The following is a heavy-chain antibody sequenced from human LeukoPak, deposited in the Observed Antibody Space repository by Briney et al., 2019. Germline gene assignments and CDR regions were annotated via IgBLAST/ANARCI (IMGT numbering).Heavy chain of an antibody. D-gene: IGHD1-1*01. Sequence: SETLSFTCTVSGGSISTSNYYWGWIRQPPGKGLEWFGSIYYSGSTYYNPSLKSRVTISVDTSKNQFSLKLSSVTAADTAVYYCARDRAGTGNAFDIWGQGTMVTVSS. V-gene: IGHV4-39*07. CDR3: ARDRAGTGNAFDI. J-gene: IGHJ3*02. CDR1: GGSISTSNYY. CDR2: IYYSGST.